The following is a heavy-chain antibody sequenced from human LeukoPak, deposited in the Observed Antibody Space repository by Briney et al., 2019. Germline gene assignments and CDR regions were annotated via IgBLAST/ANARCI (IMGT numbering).Heavy chain of an antibody. J-gene: IGHJ4*02. V-gene: IGHV3-30*02. Sequence: PGGSLRLSCAASGFTFSSYGMHWVRQAPGKGLEWVAFIRYDGSNKYYADSVKGRFTISRDNSKDTLYLQMNSLRAEDTAVYYCAKDHRLHHFGVVIIDYWGQGTLVTVSS. CDR1: GFTFSSYG. D-gene: IGHD3-3*01. CDR3: AKDHRLHHFGVVIIDY. CDR2: IRYDGSNK.